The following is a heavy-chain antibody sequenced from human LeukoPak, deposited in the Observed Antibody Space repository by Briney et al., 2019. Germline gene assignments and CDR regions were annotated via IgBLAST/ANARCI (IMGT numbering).Heavy chain of an antibody. CDR1: GSSFSTYW. D-gene: IGHD2-21*01. J-gene: IGHJ4*02. Sequence: GESLRISCQVSGSSFSTYWITWVRQLPGGALEWMGRIRPSDSEPNYSPSFQGHVTISADRSINTVYLQWSSLRASDTAIYFCARHYSNDHTLFDFWGQGALVTVST. V-gene: IGHV5-10-1*01. CDR3: ARHYSNDHTLFDF. CDR2: IRPSDSEP.